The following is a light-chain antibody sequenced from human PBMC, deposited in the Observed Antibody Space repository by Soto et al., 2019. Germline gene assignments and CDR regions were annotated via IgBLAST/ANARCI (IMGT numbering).Light chain of an antibody. CDR1: QSVSSY. CDR2: DAS. Sequence: EIVMTYSPATLCVYLRARSTLSCRASQSVSSYLAWYQQKTGQAPRLLIDDASNRATGIKARFSGSGSGTDCTLTSSSLQPEDFATYYCLQDYNYPWTFGQGTKVEIK. CDR3: LQDYNYPWT. J-gene: IGKJ1*01. V-gene: IGKV3D-15*01.